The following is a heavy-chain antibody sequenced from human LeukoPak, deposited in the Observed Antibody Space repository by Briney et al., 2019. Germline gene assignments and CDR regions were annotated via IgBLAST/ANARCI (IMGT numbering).Heavy chain of an antibody. Sequence: GGSLRLSCAASGFTFDDYAMHWVRQAAGKGLECVSGISWNSGSIGYAVSVKGRFTISRDNAKNSLYLQMNSLRAEDTALYYCAKDIGPAAMRYFDYWGQGTLVTVSS. V-gene: IGHV3-9*01. CDR1: GFTFDDYA. D-gene: IGHD2-2*01. CDR2: ISWNSGSI. J-gene: IGHJ4*02. CDR3: AKDIGPAAMRYFDY.